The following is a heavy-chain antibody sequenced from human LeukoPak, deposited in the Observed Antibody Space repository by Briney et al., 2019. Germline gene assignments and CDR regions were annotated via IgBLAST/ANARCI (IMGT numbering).Heavy chain of an antibody. CDR1: GFTFSSYA. CDR2: ISSTGSTT. Sequence: GVSLRLSCAASGFTFSSYAMGWVRQAPGKGLEWVSTISSTGSTTYYADSVKGRFTISRDNSKNTLYLLMNSLRAEDTAVYYCAKDRPQSYYYFDYWGHGTLVTVSS. CDR3: AKDRPQSYYYFDY. J-gene: IGHJ4*01. D-gene: IGHD1-26*01. V-gene: IGHV3-23*01.